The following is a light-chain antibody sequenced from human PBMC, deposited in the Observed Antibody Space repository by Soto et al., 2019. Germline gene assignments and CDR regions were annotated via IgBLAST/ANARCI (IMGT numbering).Light chain of an antibody. CDR3: QQYSRLWS. CDR2: GAS. J-gene: IGKJ1*01. Sequence: DIQMTQSPSSLSASVGDRVTITCRASESISTWLAWYQQKPGKAPKLLIYGASSLESGVPPRFSGDGSGTEFTLTISSLQRDDFGIYYCQQYSRLWSFGQGDQGGYQ. CDR1: ESISTW. V-gene: IGKV1-5*03.